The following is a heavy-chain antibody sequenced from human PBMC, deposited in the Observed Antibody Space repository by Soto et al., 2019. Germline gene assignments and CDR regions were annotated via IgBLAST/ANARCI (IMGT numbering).Heavy chain of an antibody. V-gene: IGHV1-18*01. J-gene: IGHJ4*02. CDR3: ARDSNWDVDY. CDR2: ISQYNGNT. CDR1: GYTFTNSG. D-gene: IGHD1-20*01. Sequence: ASVKVSCKTSGYTFTNSGTTWVRQAPGQGLEWMGWISQYNGNTHYGQKFQGRVTMTTDTSTSTAYMELRSLRSDDTAVYYCARDSNWDVDYWGQGTLVTVSS.